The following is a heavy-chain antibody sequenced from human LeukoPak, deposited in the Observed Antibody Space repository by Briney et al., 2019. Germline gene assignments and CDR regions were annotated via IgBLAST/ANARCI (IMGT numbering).Heavy chain of an antibody. CDR3: ARKYYDFWSGYLFGGLADY. D-gene: IGHD3-3*01. CDR1: GFTFSSYA. CDR2: ISYDGSNK. J-gene: IGHJ4*02. Sequence: GGSLRLSCAASGFTFSSYAMHWVRQAPGKGLEWVAVISYDGSNKYYADSVKGRFTISRDNSKNTLYLQMNSLRAEDTAVYYCARKYYDFWSGYLFGGLADYWGQGTLVTVSS. V-gene: IGHV3-30*04.